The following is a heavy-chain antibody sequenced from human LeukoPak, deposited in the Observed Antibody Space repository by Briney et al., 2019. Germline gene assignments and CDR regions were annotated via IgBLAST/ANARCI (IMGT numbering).Heavy chain of an antibody. CDR2: INPNSGGT. CDR1: GYTFTGYY. Sequence: GASVKVSCKASGYTFTGYYMRWVRQAPGQGLEWMGWINPNSGGTNYAQKFQGRVTMTRDTSISTAYMELSRLRSDDTAVYYCARERRIVVVPAATPRFDYWGQGTLVTVSS. J-gene: IGHJ4*02. V-gene: IGHV1-2*02. D-gene: IGHD2-2*01. CDR3: ARERRIVVVPAATPRFDY.